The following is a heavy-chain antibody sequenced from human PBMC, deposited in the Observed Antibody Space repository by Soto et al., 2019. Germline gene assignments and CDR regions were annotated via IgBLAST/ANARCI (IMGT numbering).Heavy chain of an antibody. V-gene: IGHV3-64D*06. CDR1: GFTFSSYA. D-gene: IGHD2-15*01. J-gene: IGHJ5*02. CDR2: ISSNGGST. Sequence: GVSLRLSCSASGFTFSSYAMHWVRQAPGKGLEYVSAISSNGGSTYYADSVKGRFTISRDNSKNTLYLQMSSLRAEDTAVYYCVKDKGEGYCSGGSCLFDPGGQGTLVTVSS. CDR3: VKDKGEGYCSGGSCLFDP.